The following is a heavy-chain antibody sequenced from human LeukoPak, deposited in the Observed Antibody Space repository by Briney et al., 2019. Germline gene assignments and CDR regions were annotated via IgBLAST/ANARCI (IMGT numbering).Heavy chain of an antibody. CDR1: GFTFSSYS. Sequence: PGGSLRLPCATSGFTFSSYSMNWVRQAPGKGLEYISYITSSSSTVFYADSVKGRFTVSRDNAKNSLYLQMNSLRAEDTDVYYCARDVGASAPDAFDIWGQGTMVTVSS. D-gene: IGHD1-26*01. V-gene: IGHV3-48*01. CDR3: ARDVGASAPDAFDI. CDR2: ITSSSSTV. J-gene: IGHJ3*02.